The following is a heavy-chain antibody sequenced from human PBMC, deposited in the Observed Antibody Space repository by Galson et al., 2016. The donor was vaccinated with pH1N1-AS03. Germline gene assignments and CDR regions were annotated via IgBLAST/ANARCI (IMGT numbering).Heavy chain of an antibody. CDR2: IYWDDDK. V-gene: IGHV2-5*02. CDR3: AHRHGGNSHYFDF. D-gene: IGHD4-23*01. J-gene: IGHJ4*02. Sequence: PALVKPTQTLTLTCTLSGFSHSASGVAVAWIRQPPGKALEWLALIYWDDDKRYSPSLRDKLTITKDSSTNQVVLTMTNMGPVDTATYYCAHRHGGNSHYFDFWGQGTLVTVSS. CDR1: GFSHSASGVA.